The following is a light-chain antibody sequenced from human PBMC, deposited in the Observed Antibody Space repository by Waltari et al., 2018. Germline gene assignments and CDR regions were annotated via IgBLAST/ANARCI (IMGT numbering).Light chain of an antibody. CDR2: GTS. CDR1: QVISNS. J-gene: IGKJ4*01. V-gene: IGKV1-NL1*01. CDR3: QQYYGVTLT. Sequence: DIQMTQSPSSLSASVGDRVSISCRASQVISNSLAWYHQSPGQAPTLLLYGTSRLESGVPSRFSGRGSGTDYTLTISSLQPEDFGTYYCQQYYGVTLTFGGGTKVQI.